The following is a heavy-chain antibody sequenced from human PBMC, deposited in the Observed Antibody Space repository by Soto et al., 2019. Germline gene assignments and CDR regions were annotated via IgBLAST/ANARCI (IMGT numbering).Heavy chain of an antibody. V-gene: IGHV1-18*04. D-gene: IGHD3-3*01. Sequence: EASVKVSCKASGYTFTSYGISWVRQAPGQGLEWMGWISAYNGNTNYAQKLQGRVTMTTDTSTSTAYMELRSLRSDDTAVYYCARDAFAFWSGYYMDYGMDVWGQGTTVTVSS. CDR2: ISAYNGNT. J-gene: IGHJ6*02. CDR3: ARDAFAFWSGYYMDYGMDV. CDR1: GYTFTSYG.